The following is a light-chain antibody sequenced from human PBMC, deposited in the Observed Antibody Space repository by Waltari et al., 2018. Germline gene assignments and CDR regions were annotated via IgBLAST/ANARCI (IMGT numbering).Light chain of an antibody. Sequence: QSVLTQPPSASGAPGQRVTITCSIGSSNIGSNTVNWYQQFPGTAPKLLMFNVDQRAAGVPGRFSGSRSVTSASLAISGLQSEDEATYYCAAWDDTLKGLFGGGTTLTVL. CDR1: SSNIGSNT. J-gene: IGLJ3*02. CDR3: AAWDDTLKGL. V-gene: IGLV1-44*01. CDR2: NVD.